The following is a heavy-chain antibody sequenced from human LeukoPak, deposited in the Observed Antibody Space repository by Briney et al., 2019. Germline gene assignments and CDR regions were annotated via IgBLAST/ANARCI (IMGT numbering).Heavy chain of an antibody. CDR2: IQYDESLK. CDR3: GKGSRVGCSYDA. D-gene: IGHD3-22*01. V-gene: IGHV3-30*02. J-gene: IGHJ5*02. Sequence: PGGSLRLSCEASGFTFSRFGMNWVRQAPGKGLEWVAFIQYDESLKCYLGSVKGRFATSRDNSKNTVYLQMNSLRVEDTAVYYWGKGSRVGCSYDAWGQGTLVTVSS. CDR1: GFTFSRFG.